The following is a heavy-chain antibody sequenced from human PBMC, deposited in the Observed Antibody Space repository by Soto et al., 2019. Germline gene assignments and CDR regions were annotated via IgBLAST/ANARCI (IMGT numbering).Heavy chain of an antibody. CDR2: IIPIFGTA. CDR1: GGTFSSYA. V-gene: IGHV1-69*01. CDR3: ARGRKTVVVPAAIRGYYYYGMDV. D-gene: IGHD2-2*02. J-gene: IGHJ6*02. Sequence: QVQLVQSGAEVKKPGSSVKVSCKASGGTFSSYAISWVRQAPGQGLEWMGGIIPIFGTANYAQKFQGRVTITADESTSTAYMELSSLRSEDTAVYYCARGRKTVVVPAAIRGYYYYGMDVWGQGTTVTVSS.